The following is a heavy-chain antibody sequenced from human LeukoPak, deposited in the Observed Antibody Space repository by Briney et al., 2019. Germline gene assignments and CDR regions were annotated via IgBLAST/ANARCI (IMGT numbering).Heavy chain of an antibody. J-gene: IGHJ4*02. CDR3: VRDKDGYNF. Sequence: GGSLRLSCAASGFTFNTYFMHWVRQAPGKRLVWVSRIDTDGKSTTYADSVKGRFTISRDNAKNTLCLQMNSLRAEDTAVYYCVRDKDGYNFWGQGTLVSVSS. CDR2: IDTDGKST. D-gene: IGHD5-24*01. CDR1: GFTFNTYF. V-gene: IGHV3-74*01.